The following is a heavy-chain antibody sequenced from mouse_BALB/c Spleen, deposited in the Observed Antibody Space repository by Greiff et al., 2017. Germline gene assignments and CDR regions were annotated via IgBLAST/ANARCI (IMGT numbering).Heavy chain of an antibody. J-gene: IGHJ4*01. CDR2: ISTYSGNT. CDR1: GYTFTDYA. Sequence: QVQLQQSGPELVRPGVSVKISCKGSGYTFTDYAMHWVKQSHAKSLEWIGVISTYSGNTNYNQKFKGKATMTVDKSSSTAYMQLSSLTSENSAVYFCARGGGNRYYAMDYWGQGTSVTVSS. D-gene: IGHD2-1*01. V-gene: IGHV1-67*01. CDR3: ARGGGNRYYAMDY.